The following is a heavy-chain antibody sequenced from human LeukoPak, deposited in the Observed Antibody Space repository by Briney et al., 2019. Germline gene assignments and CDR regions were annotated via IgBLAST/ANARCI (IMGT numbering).Heavy chain of an antibody. CDR1: GFTFGDYA. CDR2: IYSDNT. Sequence: GGSLRLSCTASGFTFGDYAMTWVRQAPGKGLEWVSFIYSDNTHYSDSVKGRFTISRDNSKNTLYLQMNSLRAEDTAVYYCARRAGAYSHPYDYWGQGTLVTVSS. V-gene: IGHV3-53*01. CDR3: ARRAGAYSHPYDY. D-gene: IGHD4/OR15-4a*01. J-gene: IGHJ4*02.